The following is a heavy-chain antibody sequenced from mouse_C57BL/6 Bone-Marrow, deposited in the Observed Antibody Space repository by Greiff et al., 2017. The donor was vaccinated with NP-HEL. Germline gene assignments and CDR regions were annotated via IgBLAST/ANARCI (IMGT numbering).Heavy chain of an antibody. CDR2: IAPSDSYT. CDR1: GYTFTSYW. Sequence: QVQLQQPGAELVMPGASVKLSCKASGYTFTSYWMHWVKQRPGQGLEWIGEIAPSDSYTKYHQKFKGKSTLTVDKSSRHAYMQLSSLTSEDSAVYYCARWDYGDDRTWFAYWGQGTLVTVSA. V-gene: IGHV1-69*01. D-gene: IGHD2-2*01. J-gene: IGHJ3*01. CDR3: ARWDYGDDRTWFAY.